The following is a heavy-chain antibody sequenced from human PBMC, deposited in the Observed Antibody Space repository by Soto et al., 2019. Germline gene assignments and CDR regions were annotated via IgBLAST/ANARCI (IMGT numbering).Heavy chain of an antibody. J-gene: IGHJ6*02. CDR1: GYTFASYA. D-gene: IGHD2-2*01. CDR3: ARSRLVPAAIGHYYYYYGMDV. CDR2: INAGNGNT. Sequence: ASVKVSCKASGYTFASYAMHWVRQAPGQRLEWMGWINAGNGNTKYSQKFQGRVTITRDTSASTAYMELSSLRSEDTAVYYCARSRLVPAAIGHYYYYYGMDVWGQGTTGTVSS. V-gene: IGHV1-3*01.